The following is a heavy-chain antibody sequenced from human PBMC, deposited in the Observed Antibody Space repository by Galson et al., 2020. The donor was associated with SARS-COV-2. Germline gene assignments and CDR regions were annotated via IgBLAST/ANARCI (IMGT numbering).Heavy chain of an antibody. CDR2: IDWDDDK. Sequence: VSGPTLVKPTQTLTLTCTFSGFSLSTSGMCVSWIRQPPGKALEWLARIDWDDDKYYSTSLKTRLTISKDTSKNQVVLTMTNMDPVDTATYYCARIYYDILTGYTTEFDYWGQGTLVTVSS. D-gene: IGHD3-9*01. V-gene: IGHV2-70*11. CDR3: ARIYYDILTGYTTEFDY. CDR1: GFSLSTSGMC. J-gene: IGHJ4*02.